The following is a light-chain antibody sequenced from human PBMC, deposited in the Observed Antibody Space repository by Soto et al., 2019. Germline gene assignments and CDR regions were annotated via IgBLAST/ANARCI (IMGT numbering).Light chain of an antibody. Sequence: QSVLTQPPSVSGAPGQRVTISCTGSSSNIGAGYDVYWYQQLPGTAPKLLIYGNSNRPSGVPDRFSGSKSGTTASLAITGLQAEDEADYYCQSYDSSLSSWVFGGGTKVTVL. CDR3: QSYDSSLSSWV. CDR1: SSNIGAGYD. CDR2: GNS. J-gene: IGLJ3*02. V-gene: IGLV1-40*01.